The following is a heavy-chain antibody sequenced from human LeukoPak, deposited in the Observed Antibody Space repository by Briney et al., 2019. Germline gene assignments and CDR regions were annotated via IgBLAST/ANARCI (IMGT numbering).Heavy chain of an antibody. Sequence: ASVKVSCKASGYTFTGYYMHWVRQAPGQGLEWRGWINPNSGGTNYAQKFQGRVTMTRDTSISTAYMELSRLRSDDTAVYYCAREGSHDYGDYYWFDPWGQGTLVTVSS. D-gene: IGHD4-17*01. CDR1: GYTFTGYY. J-gene: IGHJ5*02. CDR3: AREGSHDYGDYYWFDP. V-gene: IGHV1-2*02. CDR2: INPNSGGT.